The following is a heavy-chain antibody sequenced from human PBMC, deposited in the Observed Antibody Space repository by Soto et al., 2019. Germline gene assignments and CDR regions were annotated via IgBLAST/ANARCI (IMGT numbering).Heavy chain of an antibody. CDR3: VRRGETAANEAFDI. CDR2: IRSKPNRYAT. Sequence: EVRLVESGGALVQPGGSLKLSCAASGFSISGSAMHWVRQASGKGLEWVGLIRSKPNRYATEYGASVEGRFTISRDDSKNTAYLEVNSLKIEDTAVYYCVRRGETAANEAFDIWGRGTMVTVSS. CDR1: GFSISGSA. D-gene: IGHD2-15*01. V-gene: IGHV3-73*02. J-gene: IGHJ3*02.